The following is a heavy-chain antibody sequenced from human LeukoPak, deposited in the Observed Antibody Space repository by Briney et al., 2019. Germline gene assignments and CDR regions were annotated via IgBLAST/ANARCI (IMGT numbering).Heavy chain of an antibody. CDR3: ARPYCSSTSCFDY. CDR2: IYSGGNT. V-gene: IGHV3-53*05. CDR1: GFTVSSYC. J-gene: IGHJ4*02. Sequence: GGSLRLSCKASGFTVSSYCMSWVRQAPGKGLEWVALIYSGGNTDYADSVKGRFTISRDNSKNTLYLQMNSLRAEDTAVYYCARPYCSSTSCFDYWGQGTLVTVSS. D-gene: IGHD2-2*01.